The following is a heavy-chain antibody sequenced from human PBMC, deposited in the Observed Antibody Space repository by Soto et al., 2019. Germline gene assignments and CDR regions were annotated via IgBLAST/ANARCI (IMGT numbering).Heavy chain of an antibody. D-gene: IGHD3-16*01. J-gene: IGHJ6*02. V-gene: IGHV3-48*02. Sequence: PGGTMRLSCAASGFTFSIYTMNWVRQAQGKGPERLSYSTGGGGPTYYADSVKGRFTTSRDNAKNSLYLHMNSLRDENPAVYYCARDHGLDGAYNGMYSRGQGTTVPISS. CDR2: STGGGGPT. CDR1: GFTFSIYT. CDR3: ARDHGLDGAYNGMYS.